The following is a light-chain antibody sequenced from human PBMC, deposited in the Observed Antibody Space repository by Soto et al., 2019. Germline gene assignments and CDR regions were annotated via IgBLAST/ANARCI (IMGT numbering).Light chain of an antibody. CDR3: QPRARWPST. J-gene: IGKJ2*02. V-gene: IGKV3-11*01. CDR2: DAF. CDR1: ESVDRY. Sequence: VLTQSPDILSLSPGQTATLSCRASESVDRYVAWYQQKVGQAPRLLIYDAFTRATGVAARFSGSGSATDFTLTIRSLEPDAFAVYYCQPRARWPSTFGPGTKVEIK.